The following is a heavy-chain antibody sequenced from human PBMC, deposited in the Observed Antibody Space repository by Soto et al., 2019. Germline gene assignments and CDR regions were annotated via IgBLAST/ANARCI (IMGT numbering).Heavy chain of an antibody. V-gene: IGHV1-69*06. J-gene: IGHJ6*02. CDR2: ITPILRTA. CDR3: ARDAKDSYYYYGMDV. Sequence: GASVKVSCKASGGTFSSYAINWVRQAPGQGLEWMGGITPILRTANYAQKFQGRVTITADKATTTAYMELSSLRSEDTAVYYCARDAKDSYYYYGMDVWGQGTTVTVSS. CDR1: GGTFSSYA.